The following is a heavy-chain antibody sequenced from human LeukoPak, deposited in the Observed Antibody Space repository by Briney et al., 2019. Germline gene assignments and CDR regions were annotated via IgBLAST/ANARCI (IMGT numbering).Heavy chain of an antibody. D-gene: IGHD2-2*01. CDR1: GFTFSSYA. Sequence: PGGSLRLSCAASGFTFSSYAMSWVRQAPGKGLEWVSAISGSGGSTYYADSVKGRFTISRDNSKNTLYLQMNSLRAEDTAVYYCAKGGVYCSSTSCYSDAFDIWGQGIMVTVSS. J-gene: IGHJ3*02. V-gene: IGHV3-23*01. CDR2: ISGSGGST. CDR3: AKGGVYCSSTSCYSDAFDI.